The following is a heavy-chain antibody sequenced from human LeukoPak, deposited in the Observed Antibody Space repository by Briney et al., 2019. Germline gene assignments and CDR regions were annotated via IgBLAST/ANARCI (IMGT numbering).Heavy chain of an antibody. D-gene: IGHD4-23*01. Sequence: GGSLRLSYAASGFTFSSYGMSWVRQAPGKGLEWVANIREDGGHTNYVDSVKGRFTISRDNAKNSLFLQMDGLRVDDTAVYFCARDGRGGHNDFWGQGTLITVSS. CDR2: IREDGGHT. J-gene: IGHJ4*02. CDR3: ARDGRGGHNDF. CDR1: GFTFSSYG. V-gene: IGHV3-7*01.